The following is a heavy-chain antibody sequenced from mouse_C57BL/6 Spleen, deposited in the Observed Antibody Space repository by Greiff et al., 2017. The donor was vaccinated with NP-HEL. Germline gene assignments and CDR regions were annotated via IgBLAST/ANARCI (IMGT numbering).Heavy chain of an antibody. CDR2: IYPGDGDT. J-gene: IGHJ4*01. V-gene: IGHV1-80*01. CDR1: GYAFSSYW. CDR3: AREAGSSYSAMDY. D-gene: IGHD1-1*01. Sequence: VMLVESGAELVKPGASVKISCKASGYAFSSYWMNWVKQRPGKGLEWIGQIYPGDGDTNYNGKFKGKATLTADKSSSTAYMQLSSLTSEDSAVYFCAREAGSSYSAMDYWGQGTSVTVSS.